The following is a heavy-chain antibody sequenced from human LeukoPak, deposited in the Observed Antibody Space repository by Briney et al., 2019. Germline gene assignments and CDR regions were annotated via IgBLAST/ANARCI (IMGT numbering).Heavy chain of an antibody. CDR3: ARGGWSLGYCSSSSCLDWFDP. CDR1: RYTFTDYY. CDR2: INPNSGST. Sequence: ASVKVSCKASRYTFTDYYMHWVRQAPGQGLEWMGWINPNSGSTNYAQKFQGRVTMTRDTSISTAYMELSGLRSDDTAVYYCARGGWSLGYCSSSSCLDWFDPWGQGTLVTVSS. J-gene: IGHJ5*02. D-gene: IGHD2-2*01. V-gene: IGHV1-2*02.